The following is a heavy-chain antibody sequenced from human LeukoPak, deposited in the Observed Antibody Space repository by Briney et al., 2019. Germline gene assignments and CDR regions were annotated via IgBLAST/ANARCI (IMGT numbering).Heavy chain of an antibody. V-gene: IGHV3-48*02. CDR3: ARDQYDTWSRRGNFDS. CDR2: ISTTGTTI. CDR1: GFAFSAYH. J-gene: IGHJ4*02. D-gene: IGHD3-3*01. Sequence: GGSLRLSCAASGFAFSAYHINWVRQAPGKGLEWISYISTTGTTIHYADSVKGRFAISRDNAKSSLYLQMNSLRDEDTAVYYCARDQYDTWSRRGNFDSWGQGTLVIVSS.